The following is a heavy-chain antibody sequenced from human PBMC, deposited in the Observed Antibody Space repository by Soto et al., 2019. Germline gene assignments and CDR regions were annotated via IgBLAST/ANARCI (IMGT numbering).Heavy chain of an antibody. Sequence: GASVKVSCKASGYTFSNYDISWVRQATGQGLEWMGWMNPNSANTGYAQNFQGRFTMTTDTSTSTAYMELRSLRSDDTAVYYCARGPTVGDIWGQGTMVTVSS. V-gene: IGHV1-8*01. J-gene: IGHJ3*02. D-gene: IGHD2-21*02. CDR1: GYTFSNYD. CDR3: ARGPTVGDI. CDR2: MNPNSANT.